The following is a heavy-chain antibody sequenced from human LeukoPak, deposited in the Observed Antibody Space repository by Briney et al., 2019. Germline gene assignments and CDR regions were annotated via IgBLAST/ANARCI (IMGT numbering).Heavy chain of an antibody. CDR2: INPNSGGT. V-gene: IGHV1-2*02. CDR3: ARVFRPIFPPGGNWFDP. D-gene: IGHD3-3*01. J-gene: IGHJ5*02. CDR1: GYTFTGYY. Sequence: ASVKVSCKAPGYTFTGYYMHWVRQAPGQGLEWMGWINPNSGGTNYAQKFQGRVTMTRDTSISTAYMELSRLRSDDTAVYYCARVFRPIFPPGGNWFDPWGQGTLVTVSS.